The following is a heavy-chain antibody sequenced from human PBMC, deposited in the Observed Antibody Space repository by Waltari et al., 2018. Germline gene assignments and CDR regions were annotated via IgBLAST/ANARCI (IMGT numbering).Heavy chain of an antibody. CDR3: ARDRSRGYSYGHFDY. J-gene: IGHJ4*02. Sequence: QVQLQESGPGLVKPSETLSLTCTVSGGSIRSYYWSWIRQPAGKGLEWIGRSYTSGSTNYNPSLKSRVSMSVDPSKNQFSLKLSSVTAADTAVYYCARDRSRGYSYGHFDYWGQGTLVTVSS. D-gene: IGHD5-18*01. CDR1: GGSIRSYY. CDR2: SYTSGST. V-gene: IGHV4-4*07.